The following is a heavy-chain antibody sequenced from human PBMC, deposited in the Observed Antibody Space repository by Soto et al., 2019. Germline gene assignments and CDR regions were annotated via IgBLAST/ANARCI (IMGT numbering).Heavy chain of an antibody. CDR3: ARGRYSSGWTHLYYYYGMDV. Sequence: SETLSLTCAVYGGSFSGYYWSWIRQPPGKGLEWIGEINHSGSTNYNPSLKSRVTISVDTSKNQFSLKLSSVTAADTAVYYCARGRYSSGWTHLYYYYGMDVWGQGTTVTVSS. CDR1: GGSFSGYY. J-gene: IGHJ6*02. V-gene: IGHV4-34*01. CDR2: INHSGST. D-gene: IGHD6-19*01.